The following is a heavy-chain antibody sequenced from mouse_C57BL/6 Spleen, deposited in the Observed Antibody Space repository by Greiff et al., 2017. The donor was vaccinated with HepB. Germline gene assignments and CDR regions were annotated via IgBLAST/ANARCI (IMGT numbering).Heavy chain of an antibody. V-gene: IGHV1-15*01. D-gene: IGHD1-1*01. J-gene: IGHJ1*03. Sequence: VQLQQSGAELVRPGASVTLSCKASGYTFTDYEMHWVKQTPVHGLEWIGAIDPETGGTAYNQKFKGKAILTADKSSSTAYMELRSLTSEDSAVYYCTRVVITTVVAPYWYFDGWGTGTTVTVSS. CDR3: TRVVITTVVAPYWYFDG. CDR2: IDPETGGT. CDR1: GYTFTDYE.